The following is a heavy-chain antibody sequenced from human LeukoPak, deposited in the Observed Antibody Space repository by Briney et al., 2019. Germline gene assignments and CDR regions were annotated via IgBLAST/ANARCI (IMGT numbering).Heavy chain of an antibody. Sequence: PGVSLRLSCAASGFTFSRHSINWVRQAPGKGLEWVSSISSGSSYIYYADSVKGRFTISRANAKNYLYLQMISLRAEAAAVYYCARERGNYFDAFDIWGQGTMATVSS. V-gene: IGHV3-21*01. CDR1: GFTFSRHS. D-gene: IGHD1-7*01. CDR2: ISSGSSYI. CDR3: ARERGNYFDAFDI. J-gene: IGHJ3*02.